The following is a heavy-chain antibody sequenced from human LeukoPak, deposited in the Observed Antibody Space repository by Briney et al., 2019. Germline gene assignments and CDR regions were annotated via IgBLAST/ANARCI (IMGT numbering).Heavy chain of an antibody. CDR2: INPSGGST. D-gene: IGHD3-3*01. V-gene: IGHV1-46*01. CDR1: GYTFTSYY. J-gene: IGHJ4*02. CDR3: ARGGPYYNFWSGYYIPSQFDY. Sequence: ASVKVSCKASGYTFTSYYMHWVRQAPGQGLEWMGIINPSGGSTSYAQKFQGRVTMTRDTSTSTVYMELSSLRSEGTAVYYCARGGPYYNFWSGYYIPSQFDYWGQGTLVTVSS.